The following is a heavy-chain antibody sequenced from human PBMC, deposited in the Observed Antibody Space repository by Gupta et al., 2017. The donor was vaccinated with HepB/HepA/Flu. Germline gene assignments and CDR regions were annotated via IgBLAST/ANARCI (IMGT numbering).Heavy chain of an antibody. CDR1: GFISSVYS. J-gene: IGHJ4*02. Sequence: EVQLVESGGRLVRSGGSLRLSCAASGFISSVYSMDWVRRAPGKGLELIGRIRNTANRYTTEYAASVKGRFLISRDESKTFVYLQMNSLRPEDTAMYYCARVNGAEIYTLDNWGQGTLVTVSS. CDR2: IRNTANRYTT. V-gene: IGHV3-72*01. CDR3: ARVNGAEIYTLDN. D-gene: IGHD2-8*01.